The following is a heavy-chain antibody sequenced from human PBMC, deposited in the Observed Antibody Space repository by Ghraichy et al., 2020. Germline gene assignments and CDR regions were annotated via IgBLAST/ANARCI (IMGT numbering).Heavy chain of an antibody. Sequence: SETLSLTCAVYGGSFSGYYWSWIRQPPGKGLEWIGEINHSGSTNYNPSLKSRVTISVDTSKNQFSLKLSSVTAADTAVYYFARSSSGWPFDYWGQGTLVTVSS. CDR3: ARSSSGWPFDY. D-gene: IGHD6-19*01. J-gene: IGHJ4*02. CDR1: GGSFSGYY. CDR2: INHSGST. V-gene: IGHV4-34*01.